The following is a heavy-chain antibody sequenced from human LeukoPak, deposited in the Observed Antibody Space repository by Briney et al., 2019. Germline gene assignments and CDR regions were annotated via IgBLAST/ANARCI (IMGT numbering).Heavy chain of an antibody. CDR2: ISGSGGGT. D-gene: IGHD3-22*01. J-gene: IGHJ4*02. CDR1: GFIFSNYA. V-gene: IGHV3-23*01. CDR3: AKERSDINDYYNFDY. Sequence: GGSLRLSCAASGFIFSNYAMTWVRQGPGQGLEWVSGISGSGGGTNYADSVRGRFTISRDNSKTTVYLQMNSLRAEDTAVYYCAKERSDINDYYNFDYWGQGTLVTVSS.